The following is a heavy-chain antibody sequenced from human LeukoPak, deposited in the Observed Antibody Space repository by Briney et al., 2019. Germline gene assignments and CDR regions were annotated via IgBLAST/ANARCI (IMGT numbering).Heavy chain of an antibody. Sequence: ASVKVSCKASGYTFTSYDINWVRQATGQGLEWMGWMNPNSGNTGYAQKFQGRVTMTRNTSVSTAYMELSSLRSEGTAVYYCARGREAPYYDFWSGYPHYWGQGTLVTVSS. CDR1: GYTFTSYD. CDR3: ARGREAPYYDFWSGYPHY. V-gene: IGHV1-8*01. J-gene: IGHJ4*02. CDR2: MNPNSGNT. D-gene: IGHD3-3*01.